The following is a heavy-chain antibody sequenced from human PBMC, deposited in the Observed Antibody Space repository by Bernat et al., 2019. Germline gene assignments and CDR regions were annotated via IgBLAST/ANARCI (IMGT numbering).Heavy chain of an antibody. J-gene: IGHJ5*02. Sequence: QVQLQESGPGLVKPSGTLSLTCAVSGGSISSSNWWSWVRQPPGKGLEWIGEIYHSGSTNYNPSLKSRVTISVDKSKTRFSLKLSSGTAADTAVYYCARDHIVSRVAGTFRWFDPWDQGTLVTVSS. D-gene: IGHD6-19*01. CDR1: GGSISSSNW. V-gene: IGHV4-4*02. CDR3: ARDHIVSRVAGTFRWFDP. CDR2: IYHSGST.